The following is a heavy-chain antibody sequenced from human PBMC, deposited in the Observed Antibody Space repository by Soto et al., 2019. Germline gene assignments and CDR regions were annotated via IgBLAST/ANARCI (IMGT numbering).Heavy chain of an antibody. V-gene: IGHV4-30-2*01. D-gene: IGHD3-10*01. Sequence: SETLSLTCAVSGDSISSDGFSCSWFRQPPGKGLEWIGYIYHSGTSFYNPSLKSRVTISVDGSKNQFSLKVNSVTAADTAVDYCVRQGFGALHGLVDVWGQGTTVT. CDR3: VRQGFGALHGLVDV. CDR2: IYHSGTS. J-gene: IGHJ6*02. CDR1: GDSISSDGFS.